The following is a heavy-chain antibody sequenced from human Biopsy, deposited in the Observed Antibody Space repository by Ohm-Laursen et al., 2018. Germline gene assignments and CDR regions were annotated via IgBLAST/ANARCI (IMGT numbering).Heavy chain of an antibody. Sequence: SETLSLTWTVSGDSVSSGSFYWTWIWQPPGQGLEYIGYIYDRGSTANYNPSLESRVTMSVDMPKNQFSLKLSSVTAADTAIYYCARGMRSSGWPYFDSWGQGTLVTVSS. CDR3: ARGMRSSGWPYFDS. J-gene: IGHJ4*02. D-gene: IGHD6-19*01. CDR1: GDSVSSGSFY. CDR2: IYDRGSTA. V-gene: IGHV4-61*01.